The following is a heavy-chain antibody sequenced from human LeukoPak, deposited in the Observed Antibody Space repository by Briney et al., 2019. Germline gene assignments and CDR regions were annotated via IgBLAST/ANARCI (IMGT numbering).Heavy chain of an antibody. Sequence: GGSLRLSCAASGFTFSTYAMSWVRQAPGKGLEWVSAISGSGGSTYYADSVKGRFTISRDNSKNTLYLQMNSLRAEDTAVYYCASVRGYSSGWYASGFDPWGQGTLVTVSS. CDR2: ISGSGGST. CDR3: ASVRGYSSGWYASGFDP. D-gene: IGHD6-19*01. CDR1: GFTFSTYA. J-gene: IGHJ5*02. V-gene: IGHV3-23*01.